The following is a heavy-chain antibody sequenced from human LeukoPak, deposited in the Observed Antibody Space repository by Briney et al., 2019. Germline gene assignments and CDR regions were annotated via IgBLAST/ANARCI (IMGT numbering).Heavy chain of an antibody. V-gene: IGHV3-23*01. CDR2: ISGSCGSK. D-gene: IGHD6-19*01. Sequence: GGSLRLSCAASGFPFSSYAMSWVRQAPGKGLEGVSAISGSCGSKYDADSVKGRFTISRDNSKNTLYLEMNSLRVEDAAVYYFARSSSGWYNFDYWGQGTLVTVS. CDR1: GFPFSSYA. J-gene: IGHJ4*02. CDR3: ARSSSGWYNFDY.